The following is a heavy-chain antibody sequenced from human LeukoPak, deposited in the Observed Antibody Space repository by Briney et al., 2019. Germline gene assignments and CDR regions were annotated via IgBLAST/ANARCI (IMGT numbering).Heavy chain of an antibody. Sequence: ASVKVSCKVSGYTLTELSMHWVRQAPGKGLEWMGGFDPEDGETIYAQKFQGRVTMTEDTSTDTAYMELSSLRSEDTAVYYCATYAIAVAGPRWGVDYWGQGTLVTVSS. D-gene: IGHD6-19*01. CDR1: GYTLTELS. CDR2: FDPEDGET. CDR3: ATYAIAVAGPRWGVDY. V-gene: IGHV1-24*01. J-gene: IGHJ4*02.